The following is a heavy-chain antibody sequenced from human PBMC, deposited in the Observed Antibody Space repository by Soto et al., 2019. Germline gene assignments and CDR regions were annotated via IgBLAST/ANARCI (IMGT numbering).Heavy chain of an antibody. CDR2: ISSLSSPR. CDR1: GFTFGGYS. Sequence: GGSLRLSCAASGFTFGGYSMNWVRQAPGKGLEWISYISSLSSPRYYAESVEGRFIISRDNAKNSLYLQMNSLRDEDTAVYCCVREDILGAISFDYWGEGTPVTVSS. D-gene: IGHD2-2*02. J-gene: IGHJ4*02. V-gene: IGHV3-48*02. CDR3: VREDILGAISFDY.